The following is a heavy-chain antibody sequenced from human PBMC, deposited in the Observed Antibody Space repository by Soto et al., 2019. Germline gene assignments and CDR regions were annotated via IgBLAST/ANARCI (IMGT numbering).Heavy chain of an antibody. CDR3: ARDHSSSSVWFDP. J-gene: IGHJ5*02. Sequence: SVKVSCKASGGTISSYAVSWVRQAPGQGLEWMGGIIPIFGTANYAQKFQGRVTITADESTSTAYMELSSLRSEDTAVYYCARDHSSSSVWFDPWGQGTLVTVSS. D-gene: IGHD6-6*01. CDR2: IIPIFGTA. CDR1: GGTISSYA. V-gene: IGHV1-69*13.